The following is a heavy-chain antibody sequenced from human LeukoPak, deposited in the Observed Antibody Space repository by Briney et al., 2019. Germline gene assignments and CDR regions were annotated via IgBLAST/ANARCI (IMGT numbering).Heavy chain of an antibody. J-gene: IGHJ4*02. CDR3: ARHQDSSGWYGSDN. CDR1: GFTFDDYA. Sequence: GGSLRLSCAASGFTFDDYAMSWVRQAPGKGLEWVSGIKWNGGSTGCVDSVKGRFTISRDNAKNSLYLQMNSLRAEDTALYYCARHQDSSGWYGSDNWGQGTLVTVSS. CDR2: IKWNGGST. D-gene: IGHD6-19*01. V-gene: IGHV3-20*04.